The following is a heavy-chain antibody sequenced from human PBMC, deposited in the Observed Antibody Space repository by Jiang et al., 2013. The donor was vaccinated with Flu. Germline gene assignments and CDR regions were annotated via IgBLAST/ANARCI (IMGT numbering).Heavy chain of an antibody. J-gene: IGHJ2*01. D-gene: IGHD3-10*01. Sequence: EWVSFISSRDGTVYYADSVKGRFTISRDNAKSSLYLQMNSLRADDTAVYYCVRDRGGAFSYWYFDLWGRGTLVTVSS. V-gene: IGHV3-48*03. CDR2: ISSRDGTV. CDR3: VRDRGGAFSYWYFDL.